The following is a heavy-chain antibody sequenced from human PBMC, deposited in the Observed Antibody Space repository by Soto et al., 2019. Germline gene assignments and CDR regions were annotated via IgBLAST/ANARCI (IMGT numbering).Heavy chain of an antibody. CDR3: AKDQGRGGYSYGYFSPYFDY. J-gene: IGHJ4*02. CDR2: ISYDGGNK. D-gene: IGHD5-18*01. CDR1: GFTFSSYA. V-gene: IGHV3-30*04. Sequence: QVQLVESGGGVVQPGRSLRLSCAASGFTFSSYAIHWVRQAPGKGLEWVAVISYDGGNKYYADSVKGRFTISRDNSENTLYLQMNRLRAEDTAVYYCAKDQGRGGYSYGYFSPYFDYWGQGTLVTVSS.